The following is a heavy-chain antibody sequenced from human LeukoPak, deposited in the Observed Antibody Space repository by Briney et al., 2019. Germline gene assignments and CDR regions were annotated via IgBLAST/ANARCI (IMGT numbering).Heavy chain of an antibody. Sequence: ASVKVSCKASGGTFSSYAISWVRQAPRQGLEWMGKIIPIFGTANYAQKFQGRVTITADESTSTAYMELSSLRSEDTAVYYCARDGYCSSTSCRGGGYYYYGMDVWGQGTTVTVSS. D-gene: IGHD2-2*01. CDR1: GGTFSSYA. CDR2: IIPIFGTA. J-gene: IGHJ6*02. CDR3: ARDGYCSSTSCRGGGYYYYGMDV. V-gene: IGHV1-69*15.